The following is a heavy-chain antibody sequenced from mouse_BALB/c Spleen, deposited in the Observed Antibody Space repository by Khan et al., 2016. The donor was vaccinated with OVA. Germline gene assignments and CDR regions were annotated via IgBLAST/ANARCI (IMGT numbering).Heavy chain of an antibody. V-gene: IGHV3-2*02. D-gene: IGHD1-1*01. CDR3: ARGKYYGYAMDY. Sequence: EVELVESGPGLVKPSQSLSLTCTVTGYSITSNYAWNWIRQFPGNNLEWMGYISYSGRTSYIPSLKSRISITRDTSKNQFFLQLNSVTTEDTATYYCARGKYYGYAMDYWGQGTSVTVSS. CDR1: GYSITSNYA. J-gene: IGHJ4*01. CDR2: ISYSGRT.